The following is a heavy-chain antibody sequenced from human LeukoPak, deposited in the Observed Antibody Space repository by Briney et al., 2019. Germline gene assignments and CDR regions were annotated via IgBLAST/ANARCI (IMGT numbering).Heavy chain of an antibody. J-gene: IGHJ4*02. D-gene: IGHD3-16*02. CDR2: IYYSGST. CDR1: GGSISSGGYY. V-gene: IGHV4-31*03. Sequence: SETLSLTCTVSGGSISSGGYYWSWIRQHPGKGLEWIGYIYYSGSTYYNPSLKSRVTISVYTSKNQFSLKLSSVTAADTAVYYCARDHDYVWGSYRYRVIDYWGQGTLVTVSS. CDR3: ARDHDYVWGSYRYRVIDY.